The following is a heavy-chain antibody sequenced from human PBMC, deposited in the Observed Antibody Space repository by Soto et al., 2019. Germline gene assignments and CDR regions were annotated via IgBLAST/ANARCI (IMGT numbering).Heavy chain of an antibody. V-gene: IGHV5-10-1*01. J-gene: IGHJ4*02. CDR1: GYSFTSYW. CDR2: IDPSDSYT. Sequence: GESLKISCKGSGYSFTSYWISLVRQMPGKGLEWMGRIDPSDSYTNYSPSFQGHVTISADKSISTAYLQWSSLKASDTAMYYCEIAGRFLEWSGGVDYWGQGTLVTVSS. CDR3: EIAGRFLEWSGGVDY. D-gene: IGHD3-3*01.